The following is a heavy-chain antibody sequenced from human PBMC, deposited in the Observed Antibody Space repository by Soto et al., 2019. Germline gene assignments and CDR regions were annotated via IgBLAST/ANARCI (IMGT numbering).Heavy chain of an antibody. D-gene: IGHD2-15*01. J-gene: IGHJ5*02. CDR1: GGSISSYY. V-gene: IGHV4-59*01. CDR3: ARDVVYCSGGSCAFDP. CDR2: IYYSGST. Sequence: PSETLSLTCTVSGGSISSYYWSWIRQPPGKGLEWIGYIYYSGSTNYNPSLKSRVTISVDTSKNQFSLKLSSVTAADTAVYYCARDVVYCSGGSCAFDPWGQGTLVTVSS.